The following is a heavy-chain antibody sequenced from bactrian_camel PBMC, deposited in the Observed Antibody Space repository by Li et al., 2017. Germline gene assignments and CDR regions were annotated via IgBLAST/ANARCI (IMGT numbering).Heavy chain of an antibody. Sequence: HVQLVESGGGLVQPGGSLRLSCTASGHRFSIFCMAWFRQVPGKERDWVAAISTGTGTAYYSDSVKGRFTISRDNAKNTFYLQMNSLQAEDTAVYYCAPGLVHWGQGTQVTVS. CDR1: GHRFSIFC. D-gene: IGHD7*01. J-gene: IGHJ4*01. CDR2: ISTGTGTA. V-gene: IGHV3S1*01. CDR3: APGLVH.